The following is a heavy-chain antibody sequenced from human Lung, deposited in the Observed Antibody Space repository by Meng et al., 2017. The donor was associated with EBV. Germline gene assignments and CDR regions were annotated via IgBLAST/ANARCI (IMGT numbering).Heavy chain of an antibody. J-gene: IGHJ4*02. CDR2: ISYDGSNK. Sequence: QVYRGVCGGGVAQPGKSLGLSCAASGFTFRSYGMHWGLQAPGKGLEWVAVISYDGSNKYYADSVKGRFTISRDNSKNTLYLQMNSLRAEDTAVYYCAKDIPLYSYGYLFDYWGQGTLVTVSS. CDR1: GFTFRSYG. CDR3: AKDIPLYSYGYLFDY. V-gene: IGHV3-30*18. D-gene: IGHD5-18*01.